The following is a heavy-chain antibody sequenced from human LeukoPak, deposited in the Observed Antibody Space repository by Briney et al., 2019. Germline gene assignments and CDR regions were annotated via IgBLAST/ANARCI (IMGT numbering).Heavy chain of an antibody. V-gene: IGHV4-34*01. D-gene: IGHD6-13*01. CDR2: INHSGST. CDR1: GGSFSGYY. J-gene: IGHJ6*04. CDR3: ARRGIMDV. Sequence: SETLSLTCAVYGGSFSGYYWSWIRQPPGKGLEWIGEINHSGSTNYNPSLKSRVTISVDTSKNQFSLKLSSVTAADTAVYYCARRGIMDVWGKGTTVTVSS.